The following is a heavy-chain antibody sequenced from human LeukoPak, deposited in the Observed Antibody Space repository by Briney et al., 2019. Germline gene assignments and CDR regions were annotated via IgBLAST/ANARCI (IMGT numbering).Heavy chain of an antibody. V-gene: IGHV3-30*02. CDR3: AKTLSSYSGSDY. Sequence: GRSLSLSCAASGFTFSSYGMHWVRQAPGTGLEGVAFIRYDGSNKYYADSVKGRFTISRDNSQNTLYLQMNSLRAEDTAVYYCAKTLSSYSGSDYWGQGNPFSVSS. CDR2: IRYDGSNK. D-gene: IGHD4-23*01. J-gene: IGHJ4*02. CDR1: GFTFSSYG.